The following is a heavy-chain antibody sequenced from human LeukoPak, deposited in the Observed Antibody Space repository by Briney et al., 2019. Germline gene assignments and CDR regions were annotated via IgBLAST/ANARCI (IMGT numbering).Heavy chain of an antibody. D-gene: IGHD2-2*01. V-gene: IGHV1-24*01. CDR1: GYTLTELS. CDR3: ASRYCSSTSCLYYFDY. CDR2: FDPEDGET. J-gene: IGHJ4*02. Sequence: ASVKVSCKVSGYTLTELSMHWVRQTPGKGLEWMGGFDPEDGETNYAQKFQGRVTMTEDTSTDTAYMELSSLRSEDTAVYYCASRYCSSTSCLYYFDYWGQGTLVTVSS.